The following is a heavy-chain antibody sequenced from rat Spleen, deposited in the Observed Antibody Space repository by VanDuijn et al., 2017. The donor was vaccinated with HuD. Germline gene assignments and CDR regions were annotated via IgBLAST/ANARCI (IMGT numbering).Heavy chain of an antibody. CDR1: GFSLTDYH. CDR2: IQNRGST. CDR3: GRPNQLGGYWYFDF. Sequence: QVQLKESGPGLVQPSQTLSLTCTVSGFSLTDYHVHWFRQPPGKGLEWMGRIQNRGSTDYNSGLKSRLSISRDTSKSQVFLKMNSLQPEDTGTYYCGRPNQLGGYWYFDFWGPGTMVTVSS. V-gene: IGHV2-19*01. J-gene: IGHJ1*01. D-gene: IGHD5-1*01.